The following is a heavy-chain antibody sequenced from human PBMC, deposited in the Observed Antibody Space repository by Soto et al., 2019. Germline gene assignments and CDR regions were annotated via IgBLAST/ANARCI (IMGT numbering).Heavy chain of an antibody. J-gene: IGHJ5*02. D-gene: IGHD1-7*01. CDR3: ARVGYNWNYKNWFDP. Sequence: QVQLQQWGAGLLKPSETLSLTWAVYGGSFSGYYWSWIRQAPGKGLEWIGEINHSGSTNYNPSLKSRVTISVDTSQNQFSLKLSSVTAADTAVYYCARVGYNWNYKNWFDPWGQGTLVTVSS. CDR1: GGSFSGYY. CDR2: INHSGST. V-gene: IGHV4-34*01.